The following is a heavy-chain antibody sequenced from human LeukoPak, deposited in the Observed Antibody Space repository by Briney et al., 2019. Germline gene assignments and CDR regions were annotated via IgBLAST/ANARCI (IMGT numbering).Heavy chain of an antibody. Sequence: GGSLRLSCAASGFTFSSYGMHWVRQAPGKGLEWVAFIRYDGSNKYYADSVKGRFTISRDNSKNTLYLQMNSLRAEDTAVYYCAKDTQTYYYDSSGYYWGDFDYWGQETLVTVSS. CDR3: AKDTQTYYYDSSGYYWGDFDY. V-gene: IGHV3-30*02. CDR1: GFTFSSYG. J-gene: IGHJ4*02. D-gene: IGHD3-22*01. CDR2: IRYDGSNK.